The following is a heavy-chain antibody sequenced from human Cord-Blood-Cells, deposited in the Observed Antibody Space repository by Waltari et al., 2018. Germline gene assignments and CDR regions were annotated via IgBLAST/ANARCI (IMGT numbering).Heavy chain of an antibody. Sequence: QVQLQQWGAGLLKPSETLSLTCAVYGGSFSGYYWSWIRQPPGKGLEWIGEIHHSGSTNYTPSLKSRVTISVTPSKNQFSLKLSSVTAADTAVYYCARVNGSGSYYDYWGQGTLVTVSS. V-gene: IGHV4-34*01. CDR3: ARVNGSGSYYDY. CDR1: GGSFSGYY. CDR2: IHHSGST. J-gene: IGHJ4*02. D-gene: IGHD3-10*01.